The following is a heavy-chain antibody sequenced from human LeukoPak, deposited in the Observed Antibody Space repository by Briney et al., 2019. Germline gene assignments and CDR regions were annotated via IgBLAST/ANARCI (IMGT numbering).Heavy chain of an antibody. CDR2: IYYSGST. D-gene: IGHD6-19*01. V-gene: IGHV4-59*01. CDR3: ARASIAVAGTAPPPLDYYYYYYMDV. J-gene: IGHJ6*03. CDR1: GGSISSYY. Sequence: SETLSLTCTVSGGSISSYYWSWIRQPAGKGLEWIGYIYYSGSTNYNPSLKSRVTISVDTSKNQFSLKLSSATAADTAVYYCARASIAVAGTAPPPLDYYYYYYMDVWGKGTTVTVSS.